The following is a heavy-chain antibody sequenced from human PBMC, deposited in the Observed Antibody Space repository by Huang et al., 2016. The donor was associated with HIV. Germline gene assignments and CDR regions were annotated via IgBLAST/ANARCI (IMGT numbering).Heavy chain of an antibody. J-gene: IGHJ5*02. CDR1: GFTFSDYY. D-gene: IGHD1-1*01. Sequence: QVQLVESGGGLVKPGGSLRLSCAASGFTFSDYYMSWIRQGPGKGLGLVSYISSRGSSIYYADSVRGRFTISRDNAENSLYLQMNSLRAEDTAVYYCARDSSTTPGHNWFDPWGQGTLVTVSS. V-gene: IGHV3-11*04. CDR2: ISSRGSSI. CDR3: ARDSSTTPGHNWFDP.